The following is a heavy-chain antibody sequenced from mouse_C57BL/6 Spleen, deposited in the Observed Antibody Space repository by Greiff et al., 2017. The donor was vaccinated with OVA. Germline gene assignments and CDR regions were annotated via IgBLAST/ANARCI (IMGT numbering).Heavy chain of an antibody. D-gene: IGHD2-5*01. CDR2: IDPETGGT. CDR1: GYTFTDYE. CDR3: TRSLYSNYDY. J-gene: IGHJ2*01. Sequence: VKVVESGAELVRPGASVTLSCKASGYTFTDYEMHWVKQTPVHGLEWIGAIDPETGGTAYNQKFKGKAILTADKSSSTAYMELRSLTSEDSAVYYCTRSLYSNYDYWGEGTTLTVSS. V-gene: IGHV1-15*01.